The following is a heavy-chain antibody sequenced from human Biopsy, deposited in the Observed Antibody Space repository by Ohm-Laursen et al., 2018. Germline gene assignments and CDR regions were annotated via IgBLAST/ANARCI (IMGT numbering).Heavy chain of an antibody. V-gene: IGHV3-23*01. CDR3: AGSSPGANDYFQH. Sequence: SLRLSCAASGFTFSSHAMAWVRQAPGKGLEWVSGIRDSGDSAYYADSVKGRFTISRDKSKNTLYLQLNSLGAEDTAIYYCAGSSPGANDYFQHWGQGTLVTVSS. D-gene: IGHD4/OR15-4a*01. J-gene: IGHJ1*01. CDR1: GFTFSSHA. CDR2: IRDSGDSA.